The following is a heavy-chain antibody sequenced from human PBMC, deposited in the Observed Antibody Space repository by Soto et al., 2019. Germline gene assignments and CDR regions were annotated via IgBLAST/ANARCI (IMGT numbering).Heavy chain of an antibody. D-gene: IGHD6-6*01. CDR1: GFIFIDYA. Sequence: GSLRLSCVASGFIFIDYAMHLSRHSPGKGLEWVALISPAGTNQYYADSAKGRFTISRDNSKNTLYLQMNSLRPEDTGLYYCARENSRISPRLFQHWGHGTLVTVSS. CDR2: ISPAGTNQ. V-gene: IGHV3-30-3*01. CDR3: ARENSRISPRLFQH. J-gene: IGHJ1*01.